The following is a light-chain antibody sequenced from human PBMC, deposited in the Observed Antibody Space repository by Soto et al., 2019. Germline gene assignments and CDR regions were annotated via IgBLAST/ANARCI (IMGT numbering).Light chain of an antibody. Sequence: QSVLTQPASVSGSPGQSITISCTGTSSDVGGYNYVSWYQQHPGKAPKLMIYDVSNRPSGDSNRFSGSKSGNTASLTISGLQAEDEADYYCSSYTISSTLVFGTGTKLTVL. J-gene: IGLJ1*01. CDR3: SSYTISSTLV. V-gene: IGLV2-14*01. CDR2: DVS. CDR1: SSDVGGYNY.